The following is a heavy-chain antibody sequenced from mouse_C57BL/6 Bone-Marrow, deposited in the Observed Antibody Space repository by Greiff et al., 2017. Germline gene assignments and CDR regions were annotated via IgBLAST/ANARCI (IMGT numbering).Heavy chain of an antibody. Sequence: VKLMESGAELARPGASVKLSCKASGYTFTSYGISWVKQRTGQGLEWIGEIYPRSGNTYYNEKFKGKATLTADKSSSTAYMELRSLTSEDSAVYFCARAGLRRRPGFAYWGQGTLVTVSA. CDR1: GYTFTSYG. CDR3: ARAGLRRRPGFAY. V-gene: IGHV1-81*01. J-gene: IGHJ3*01. D-gene: IGHD2-2*01. CDR2: IYPRSGNT.